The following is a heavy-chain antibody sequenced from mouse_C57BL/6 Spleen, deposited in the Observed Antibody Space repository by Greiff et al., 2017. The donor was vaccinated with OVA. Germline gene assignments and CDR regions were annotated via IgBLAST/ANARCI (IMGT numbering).Heavy chain of an antibody. J-gene: IGHJ1*03. CDR3: TRYYGSSLLYWYFDV. CDR1: GYTFTSYW. Sequence: EVMLVESGTVLARPGASVKMSCKTSGYTFTSYWMHWVKQRPGQGLEWIGAIYPGNSDTSYNQKFKGKAKLTAVTSASTAYMELSSLTNEDSAVYYCTRYYGSSLLYWYFDVWGTGTTVTVSS. V-gene: IGHV1-5*01. CDR2: IYPGNSDT. D-gene: IGHD1-1*01.